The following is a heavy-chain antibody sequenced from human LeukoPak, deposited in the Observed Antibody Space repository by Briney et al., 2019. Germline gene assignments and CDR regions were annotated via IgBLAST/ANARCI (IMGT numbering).Heavy chain of an antibody. Sequence: SETLSLTCTVSGGSMTSHYWTWLRQPPGRGLEWIGYIYYSGSTDYSPSFQSRVTISVDTSKKQFSLKLSSVTAADTAVYYCARDFPDFAFDVWGQGTMVTVSS. CDR2: IYYSGST. V-gene: IGHV4-59*11. CDR3: ARDFPDFAFDV. CDR1: GGSMTSHY. D-gene: IGHD1-14*01. J-gene: IGHJ3*01.